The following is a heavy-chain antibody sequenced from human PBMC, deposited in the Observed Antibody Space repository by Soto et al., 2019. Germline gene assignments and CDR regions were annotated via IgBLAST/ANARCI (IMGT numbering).Heavy chain of an antibody. V-gene: IGHV3-21*01. Sequence: PGGSLRLSCAASGFTFSSYTMNWVRQAPGKGLEWLSSISSGSSYIYYAASVKNRFSISRGNAKSSLFLQMNNLRAEDTAVYYCARDILSGGAYPDSWGLGTKVTVS. CDR1: GFTFSSYT. CDR2: ISSGSSYI. J-gene: IGHJ5*01. D-gene: IGHD3-10*01. CDR3: ARDILSGGAYPDS.